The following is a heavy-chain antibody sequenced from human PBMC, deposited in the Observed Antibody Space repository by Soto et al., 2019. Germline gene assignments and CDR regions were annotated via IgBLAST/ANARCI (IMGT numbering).Heavy chain of an antibody. D-gene: IGHD3-22*01. CDR1: GGASSSGGYS. V-gene: IGHV4-30-2*01. CDR3: ARGHDYDSSGYFNS. Sequence: PSETLSLTCAVSGGASSSGGYSWSWIRQPPGKGLEWIGYIYHSGSTYYNPSLKSRVTISVDRSKNQFSLKLSSVTAADTAVYSCARGHDYDSSGYFNSWGQGTLVTVSS. J-gene: IGHJ5*02. CDR2: IYHSGST.